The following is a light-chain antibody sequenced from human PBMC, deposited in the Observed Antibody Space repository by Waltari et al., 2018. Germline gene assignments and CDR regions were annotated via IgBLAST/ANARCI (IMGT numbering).Light chain of an antibody. Sequence: QSALTQPRSVSGSPGQSVTISCTGTSSDVGGYNYVSWYQQHPGKAPKLMIYDVSKRPSGVPDRFSGSKSGNTASLTISGLQAEDEADYYCCSYAGSYTFEFGSGTKVTVL. CDR1: SSDVGGYNY. J-gene: IGLJ6*01. CDR3: CSYAGSYTFE. V-gene: IGLV2-11*01. CDR2: DVS.